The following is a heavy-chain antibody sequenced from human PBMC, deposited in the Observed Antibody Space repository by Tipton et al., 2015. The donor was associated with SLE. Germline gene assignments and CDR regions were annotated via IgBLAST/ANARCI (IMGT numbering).Heavy chain of an antibody. Sequence: TLSLTCTVSGGSVSSGTYYWSWIRQPPGKGLEWIGNIYYSGSTKYNPSLKSRVTISVDTSKNQFSLKLSSVTAADTAVYYCARDPTSGWYRGFDYWGQGTLVTVSS. J-gene: IGHJ4*02. CDR3: ARDPTSGWYRGFDY. CDR2: IYYSGST. V-gene: IGHV4-61*01. CDR1: GGSVSSGTYY. D-gene: IGHD6-19*01.